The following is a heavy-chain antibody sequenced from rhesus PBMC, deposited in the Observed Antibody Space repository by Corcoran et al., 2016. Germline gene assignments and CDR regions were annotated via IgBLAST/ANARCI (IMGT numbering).Heavy chain of an antibody. J-gene: IGHJ4*01. D-gene: IGHD3-28*01. Sequence: EVQLVETGGGLVQPGGSLKLSCAASGFTFSSYGMSWVRQAPGKGLEGVSAISSGGGSTYYAASVKGRLPITRDNSKNTLSLQMNSLGAEDTAVYYCAKEKWLFGQHYFDYWGQGVLVTVSS. CDR1: GFTFSSYG. CDR3: AKEKWLFGQHYFDY. CDR2: ISSGGGST. V-gene: IGHV3S5*01.